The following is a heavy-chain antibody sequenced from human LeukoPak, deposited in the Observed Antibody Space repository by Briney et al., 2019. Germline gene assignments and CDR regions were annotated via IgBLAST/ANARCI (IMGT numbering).Heavy chain of an antibody. CDR2: MNPNSGNT. J-gene: IGHJ4*02. CDR1: GYTFTSYV. D-gene: IGHD4-23*01. Sequence: ASVKVSSKASGYTFTSYVINWVRQATGQGLEWMGWMNPNSGNTGYAQKFQGRVTMTRHTSISTAYMELSSLRSEDTAVYYCARGRFYRGGNGVVGYWGQGTLVTVSS. V-gene: IGHV1-8*01. CDR3: ARGRFYRGGNGVVGY.